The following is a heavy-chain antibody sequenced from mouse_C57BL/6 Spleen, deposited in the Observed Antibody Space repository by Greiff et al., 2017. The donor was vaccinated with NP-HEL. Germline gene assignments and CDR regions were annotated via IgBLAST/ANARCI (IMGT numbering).Heavy chain of an antibody. D-gene: IGHD1-1*01. J-gene: IGHJ1*03. V-gene: IGHV5-6*01. Sequence: EVKLMESGGDLVKPGGSLKLSCAASGFTFSSYGMSWVRQTPDKRLEWVATISSCGIYTYYPDSMKGRFTISIDNAKNTLYLQMSSLKSEDTAMYYCARQKLRYFDVWGTGNTVTVS. CDR1: GFTFSSYG. CDR2: ISSCGIYT. CDR3: ARQKLRYFDV.